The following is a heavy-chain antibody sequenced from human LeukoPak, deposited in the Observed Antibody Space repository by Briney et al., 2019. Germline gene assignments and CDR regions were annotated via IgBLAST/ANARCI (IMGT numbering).Heavy chain of an antibody. D-gene: IGHD3-22*01. J-gene: IGHJ4*02. V-gene: IGHV3-7*01. Sequence: GGSLRLSCAASGFTFSSYVMSWVRQAPGKGLEWVANIKQDGSEKYYVDSVKGRFTISRDNAKNSLYLQMNSLRAEDTAVYYCARDSIPGHXYXXXXYLKVWGQGXLVTVS. CDR1: GFTFSSYV. CDR3: ARDSIPGHXYXXXXYLKV. CDR2: IKQDGSEK.